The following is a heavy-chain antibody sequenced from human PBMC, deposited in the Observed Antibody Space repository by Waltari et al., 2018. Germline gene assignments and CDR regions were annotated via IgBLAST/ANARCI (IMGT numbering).Heavy chain of an antibody. V-gene: IGHV1-8*01. CDR3: ARGHYSGDYFDY. CDR1: GYTFTSYD. CDR2: MNPNSGNT. D-gene: IGHD3-10*01. J-gene: IGHJ4*02. Sequence: QVQLVQSGAEVKKPGASVKVSCKASGYTFTSYDINWVRQATGQGLAWMGWMNPNSGNTGDEQKFQGRVTMTRNTSISTAYMELSSLRSEDTAVYYCARGHYSGDYFDYWGQGTLVTVSS.